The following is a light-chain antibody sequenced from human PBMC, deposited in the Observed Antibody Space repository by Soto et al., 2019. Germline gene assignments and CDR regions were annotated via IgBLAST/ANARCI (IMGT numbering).Light chain of an antibody. Sequence: EMVMTQSPATLSVSPGGRATLSCRASQTVSSNLAWYQQGPGQAPRLLIFGASTRATGIPVRFSGSGSGTEFTPTISGLQSEDFALYYCQQYITWPRTFGQGTKVDI. CDR2: GAS. J-gene: IGKJ1*01. CDR1: QTVSSN. CDR3: QQYITWPRT. V-gene: IGKV3-15*01.